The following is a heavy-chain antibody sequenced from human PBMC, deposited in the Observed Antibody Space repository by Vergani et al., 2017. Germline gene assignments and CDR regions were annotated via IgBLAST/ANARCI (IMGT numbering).Heavy chain of an antibody. CDR2: IIPILGIA. V-gene: IGHV1-69*08. CDR1: GGTFSSYT. J-gene: IGHJ6*02. D-gene: IGHD4-17*01. Sequence: QVQLVQSGAEVKKPGSSVKVSCKASGGTFSSYTISWVRQAPGQGLEWMGRIIPILGIANYAQKFQGRVTITADKSTSTASMGLSSLRSEDTAVYYCARDGDGDDYGMDVWGQGTTVTVSS. CDR3: ARDGDGDDYGMDV.